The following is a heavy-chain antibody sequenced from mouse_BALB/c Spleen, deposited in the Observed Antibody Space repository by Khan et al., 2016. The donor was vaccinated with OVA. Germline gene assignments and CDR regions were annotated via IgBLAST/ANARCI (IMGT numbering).Heavy chain of an antibody. CDR3: VRPYGNYGYYAMDY. CDR1: GFTFNTYA. J-gene: IGHJ4*01. D-gene: IGHD2-10*02. CDR2: IRSKGNNYAT. Sequence: EVQLVESGGGLVQPKGSLKLSCAASGFTFNTYAMNWVRQAPGKGLEWVARIRSKGNNYATYYADSVKDRFIISRDDSQSMLYLQMNNLKTEDTAMYYCVRPYGNYGYYAMDYWGHGTSVTVAS. V-gene: IGHV10-1*02.